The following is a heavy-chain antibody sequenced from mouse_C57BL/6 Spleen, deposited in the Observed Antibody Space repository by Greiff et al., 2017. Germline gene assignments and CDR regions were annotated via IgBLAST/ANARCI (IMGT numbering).Heavy chain of an antibody. V-gene: IGHV1-55*01. CDR3: AREDYDGSSYDDD. J-gene: IGHJ2*01. CDR2: IYPGSGST. CDR1: GYTFTSYW. Sequence: VQLQQPGAELVKPGASVKMSCKASGYTFTSYWITWVKQRPGQGLEWIGDIYPGSGSTNYNEKFKSKATLTVDTSSSTAYMQLSSLTSEASAVYYCAREDYDGSSYDDDWGQGTTLTVSS. D-gene: IGHD1-1*01.